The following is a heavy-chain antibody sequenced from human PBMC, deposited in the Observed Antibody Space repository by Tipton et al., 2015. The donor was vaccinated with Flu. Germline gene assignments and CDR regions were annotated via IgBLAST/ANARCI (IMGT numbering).Heavy chain of an antibody. CDR3: ARRDYSNYVSEPKNWFDP. D-gene: IGHD4-11*01. J-gene: IGHJ5*02. Sequence: TLSLTCTVSGGSITTYYWSWIRQPPGKGLEWLGYIYYTGSTNYNPSLKGRVTFSVDTSNSHFSLRLTSVTAADTAVYYCARRDYSNYVSEPKNWFDPWGQGTLVTVSS. CDR1: GGSITTYY. V-gene: IGHV4-59*08. CDR2: IYYTGST.